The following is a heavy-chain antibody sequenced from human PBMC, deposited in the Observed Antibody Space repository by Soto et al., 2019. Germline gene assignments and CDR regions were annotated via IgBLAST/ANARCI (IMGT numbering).Heavy chain of an antibody. CDR1: GYSFTGYS. CDR3: AKVVSWVTTSHFDY. D-gene: IGHD4-17*01. V-gene: IGHV1-2*04. Sequence: ASVKVSCKASGYSFTGYSMHWVRQAPGQGLEWMGWINPKNGATNYARKFQGWVTMIRDTSISTVYMELRNLKSDDTAVYYCAKVVSWVTTSHFDYWGQGTLVTVSS. CDR2: INPKNGAT. J-gene: IGHJ4*02.